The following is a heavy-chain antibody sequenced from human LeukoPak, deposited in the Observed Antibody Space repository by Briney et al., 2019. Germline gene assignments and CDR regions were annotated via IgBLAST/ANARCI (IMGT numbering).Heavy chain of an antibody. CDR1: GGSIGSSSNY. Sequence: SETLSLTCTVSGGSIGSSSNYWGWIRQPPGKGLEWVGSIYYGGSLYYNPSLKSRVTISVDTSKNQFSLKLSSVTAADTTVYYCARAPERWYSYGSYTYYYMDVWGKGTTVTVSS. V-gene: IGHV4-39*07. J-gene: IGHJ6*03. CDR3: ARAPERWYSYGSYTYYYMDV. D-gene: IGHD5-18*01. CDR2: IYYGGSL.